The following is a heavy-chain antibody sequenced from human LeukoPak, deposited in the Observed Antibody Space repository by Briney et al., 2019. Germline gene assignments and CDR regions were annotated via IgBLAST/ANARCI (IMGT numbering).Heavy chain of an antibody. V-gene: IGHV4-34*01. D-gene: IGHD3-9*01. CDR3: AGGTLLRYFDWLRGRFDY. CDR2: INHSGST. CDR1: GGSFSGYY. J-gene: IGHJ4*02. Sequence: SETLSLTCVVYGGSFSGYYWSWIRQSPGKGLEWIGEINHSGSTNYNPSLKSRVSVSVDKSKNQFSLKVSSVTAADTAVYYCAGGTLLRYFDWLRGRFDYWGQGTLVTVSS.